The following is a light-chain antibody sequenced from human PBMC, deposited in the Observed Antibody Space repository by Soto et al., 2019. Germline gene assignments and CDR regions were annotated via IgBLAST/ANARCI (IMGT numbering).Light chain of an antibody. CDR2: DAS. Sequence: DIQMTQSPSTLSASVGARVPITCRASQSISSWLAWYQQKPGKAPKLLIYDASSLQSGVPSRFSGSGSGADFTLTISSLQPEDFATYYCQQFYNYPITFGQGTRLEIK. V-gene: IGKV1-5*01. CDR1: QSISSW. J-gene: IGKJ5*01. CDR3: QQFYNYPIT.